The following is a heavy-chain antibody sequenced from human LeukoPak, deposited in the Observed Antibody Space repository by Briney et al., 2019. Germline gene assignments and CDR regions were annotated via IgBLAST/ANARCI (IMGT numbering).Heavy chain of an antibody. J-gene: IGHJ4*02. V-gene: IGHV3-74*01. CDR2: INSDGSST. CDR1: GFTLSSYW. CDR3: ARHEDSSGWCFDY. Sequence: PGGSLRLSCAASGFTLSSYWMYWVRHAPGKGLVWVSRINSDGSSTLYADSVKGRFTISRDNAKNTLYLQMNSLRSEDTAVYYCARHEDSSGWCFDYWGQGTLVTVSS. D-gene: IGHD6-19*01.